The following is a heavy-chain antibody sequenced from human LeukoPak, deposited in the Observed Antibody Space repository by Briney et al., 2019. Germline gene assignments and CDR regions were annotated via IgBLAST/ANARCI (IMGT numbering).Heavy chain of an antibody. J-gene: IGHJ4*02. D-gene: IGHD6-19*01. CDR1: GFTFSSYW. CDR2: INSDGSST. CDR3: ARDTYSSGWTQVDY. V-gene: IGHV3-74*01. Sequence: PGGSLRLSCAASGFTFSSYWMHWVRQAPGKGLVWVSRINSDGSSTSYADSVKGRFTISRDNAKNTLYLQMNSLRAEDTAVCYCARDTYSSGWTQVDYWGQGTLVTVSS.